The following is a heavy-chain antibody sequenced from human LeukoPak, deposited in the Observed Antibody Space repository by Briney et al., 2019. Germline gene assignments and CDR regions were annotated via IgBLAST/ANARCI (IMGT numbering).Heavy chain of an antibody. CDR2: INPSGWST. V-gene: IGHV1-46*01. CDR1: GYTLTSYR. CDR3: ARDSLPHYYTSGSQNPADY. D-gene: IGHD3-10*01. J-gene: IGHJ4*02. Sequence: GASVKVSCRASGYTLTSYRIQWVRQAPGQGLEWMGVINPSGWSTSYTQKFQGRVTMTRDTSTSTVYMELSSLTSEDTAVYYCARDSLPHYYTSGSQNPADYWGQGTLVTVSS.